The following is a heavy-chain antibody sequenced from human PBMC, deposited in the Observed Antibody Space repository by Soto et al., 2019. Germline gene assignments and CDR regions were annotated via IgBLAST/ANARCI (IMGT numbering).Heavy chain of an antibody. D-gene: IGHD3-22*01. Sequence: LSLTCTVSGGSISNGAYYWSWIRQHPGKGLEWIGYIYYSGSTYYNPSLKSRVIVSVDTSKNQFSLKLSSVTAADTAVYYCARATYYYDSSGFQTSLFDYWGQGALVTVSS. J-gene: IGHJ4*02. CDR2: IYYSGST. CDR3: ARATYYYDSSGFQTSLFDY. V-gene: IGHV4-31*03. CDR1: GGSISNGAYY.